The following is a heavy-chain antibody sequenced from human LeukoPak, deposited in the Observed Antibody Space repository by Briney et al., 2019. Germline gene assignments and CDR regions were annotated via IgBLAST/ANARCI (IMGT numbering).Heavy chain of an antibody. CDR1: GFTFSSYG. CDR2: IRSDGSSN. Sequence: GGSLRLSCAASGFTFSSYGMSWVRQAPGKVLEWVTFIRSDGSSNYYGDSVKGRFTLSRDNFKNTLSLQMNSLRAEDTAVYYCVRDRDWGFDYWGQGTLVTVSS. D-gene: IGHD3/OR15-3a*01. CDR3: VRDRDWGFDY. V-gene: IGHV3-30*02. J-gene: IGHJ4*02.